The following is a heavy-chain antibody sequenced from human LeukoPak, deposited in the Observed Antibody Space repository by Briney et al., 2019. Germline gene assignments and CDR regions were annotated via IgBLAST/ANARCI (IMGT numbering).Heavy chain of an antibody. D-gene: IGHD6-6*01. V-gene: IGHV4-4*02. Sequence: SGTLSLTCVVSGGSISSSYWWSWVRQSPEKGLEWIGEIYHSGSTSYNPSLRSRATMSVDKSKNQFSLQLSSVTAADTAVYYCAREVVSHARRVDYWGQGTLVTVSS. CDR2: IYHSGST. CDR3: AREVVSHARRVDY. J-gene: IGHJ4*02. CDR1: GGSISSSYW.